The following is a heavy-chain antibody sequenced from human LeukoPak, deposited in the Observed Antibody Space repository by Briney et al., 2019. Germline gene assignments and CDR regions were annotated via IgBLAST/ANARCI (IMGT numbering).Heavy chain of an antibody. CDR2: IYYSGST. D-gene: IGHD2-15*01. J-gene: IGHJ6*02. V-gene: IGHV4-30-4*02. Sequence: SETLSLTCTVSGGSISSGDYYWSWIRQPPGKGLEWIGYIYYSGSTYYNPSLKSRVTISVDTSKNQFSLKLSSVTAADTAVYYCARALSGAASVYYYGMDVWGQGTTVTVSS. CDR1: GGSISSGDYY. CDR3: ARALSGAASVYYYGMDV.